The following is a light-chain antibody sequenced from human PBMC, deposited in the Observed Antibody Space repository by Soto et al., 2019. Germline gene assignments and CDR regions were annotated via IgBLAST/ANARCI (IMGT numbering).Light chain of an antibody. CDR3: QQDKGYVTWT. V-gene: IGKV1-5*03. J-gene: IGKJ1*01. CDR2: KAS. Sequence: DIQMTQSPSTLSASVGDSVTITCRASQSINSWLAWYQQKPGKVPKLLIYKASSLESGVPTRFSGSGSGTEFTLTISSLQHDDFAAYYCQQDKGYVTWTVAQGTKMEI. CDR1: QSINSW.